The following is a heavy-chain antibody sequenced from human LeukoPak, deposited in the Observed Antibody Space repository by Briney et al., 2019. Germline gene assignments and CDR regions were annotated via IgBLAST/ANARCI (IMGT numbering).Heavy chain of an antibody. CDR1: GGSIISYD. Sequence: SETLSLTSTVPGGSIISYDWSWIRQPPGRGLEWIGYIYYSGSTNYNPSLKSRVTISVDTSKNQFSLKLSSVTAADTAVYYCARDNLTGYYWYFDLWGRGTLVTVSS. J-gene: IGHJ2*01. D-gene: IGHD3-9*01. V-gene: IGHV4-59*01. CDR3: ARDNLTGYYWYFDL. CDR2: IYYSGST.